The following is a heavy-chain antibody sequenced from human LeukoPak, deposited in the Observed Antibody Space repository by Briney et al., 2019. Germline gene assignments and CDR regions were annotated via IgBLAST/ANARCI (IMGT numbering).Heavy chain of an antibody. J-gene: IGHJ4*02. CDR1: GGSISSYY. CDR2: IYYSGNT. V-gene: IGHV4-59*01. D-gene: IGHD2-2*01. Sequence: SETLSLTCTVSGGSISSYYWSWIRQPPGKGLEWIGYIYYSGNTNYNPSLKSRVTISVDTSKNQFSLKLSSVTAADTAVYYCARVEVYCSSTSCAYYFDYWGQGTLVTVSS. CDR3: ARVEVYCSSTSCAYYFDY.